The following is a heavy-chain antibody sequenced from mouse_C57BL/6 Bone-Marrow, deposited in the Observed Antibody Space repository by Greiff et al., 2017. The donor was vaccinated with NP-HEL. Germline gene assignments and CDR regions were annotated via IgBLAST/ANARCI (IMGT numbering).Heavy chain of an antibody. CDR1: YFAFMASA. D-gene: IGHD4-1*01. V-gene: IGHV1-49*01. Sequence: LVESGAELVRPGSSVKLSCKDSYFAFMASAMHWVKQRPGHGLEWIGSFTMYSDATEYSENFKGKATLTANTSSSTAYMELSSLTSEDSAVYYCARQLTGTSRDFDYWGQGTTLTVSS. J-gene: IGHJ2*01. CDR2: FTMYSDAT. CDR3: ARQLTGTSRDFDY.